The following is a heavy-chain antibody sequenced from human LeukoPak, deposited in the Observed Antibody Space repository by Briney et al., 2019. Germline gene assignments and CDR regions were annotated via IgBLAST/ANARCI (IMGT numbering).Heavy chain of an antibody. D-gene: IGHD6-19*01. CDR1: GFTFSSCA. J-gene: IGHJ4*02. CDR3: ARQSYSSCYTALNF. Sequence: QPGGSLRLSCAASGFTFSSCAMSWVRQATGKGLEWVSVISGSGDSTYYADSVKGRFTISRDNSKNTLYLQMNSLRAEDTAVYYCARQSYSSCYTALNFWGQGTLVTVSS. CDR2: ISGSGDST. V-gene: IGHV3-23*01.